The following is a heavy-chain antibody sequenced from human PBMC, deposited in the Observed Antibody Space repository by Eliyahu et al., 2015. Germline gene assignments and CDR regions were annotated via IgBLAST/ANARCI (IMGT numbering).Heavy chain of an antibody. Sequence: QVQLVQSGAEVKKPGASVKVSCKASGYTFXGXYMHWVRQAPGQGLEWMGWINPNSGGTNYAQKFQGRVTMTRDTSISTAYMELSRLRSDDTAVYYCARSGTVVNWGNWFDPWGQGTLVTVSS. CDR1: GYTFXGXY. V-gene: IGHV1-2*02. D-gene: IGHD4-23*01. CDR3: ARSGTVVNWGNWFDP. J-gene: IGHJ5*02. CDR2: INPNSGGT.